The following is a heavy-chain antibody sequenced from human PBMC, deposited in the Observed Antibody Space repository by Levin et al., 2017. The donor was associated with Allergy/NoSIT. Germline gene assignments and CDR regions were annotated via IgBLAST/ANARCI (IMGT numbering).Heavy chain of an antibody. D-gene: IGHD3-10*01. V-gene: IGHV1-2*02. J-gene: IGHJ4*02. Sequence: PGESLKISCKASGYTFTGYYMHWVRQAPGQGLEWMGWINPNSGGTNYAQKFQGRVTMTRDTSISTAYMELSRLRSDDTAVYYCARDRTTMVRGVTPIPSYWGQGTLVTVSS. CDR2: INPNSGGT. CDR3: ARDRTTMVRGVTPIPSY. CDR1: GYTFTGYY.